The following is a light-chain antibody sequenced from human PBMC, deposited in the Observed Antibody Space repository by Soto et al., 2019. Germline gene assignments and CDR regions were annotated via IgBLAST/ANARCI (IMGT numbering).Light chain of an antibody. J-gene: IGKJ2*01. CDR2: GAS. CDR1: QSVRSS. V-gene: IGKV3-15*01. Sequence: EIVLTQSPGTLSLSPWERATLSCMASQSVRSSFLAWYQQKPGQAPRLLIYGASTRATGIPARFSGSGSGTEFTVTISSLQSEDFAIYYCQQYDIWPPYTFGQGTKVDIK. CDR3: QQYDIWPPYT.